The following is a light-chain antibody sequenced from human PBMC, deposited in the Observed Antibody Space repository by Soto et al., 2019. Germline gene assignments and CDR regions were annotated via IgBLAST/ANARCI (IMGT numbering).Light chain of an antibody. V-gene: IGKV3-20*01. Sequence: EIVLTQSPGALSVAPGETLSLSCRASEAINNNFVAWYQQRPGQVPRLLMYGASIRVSGVPERISGRRSGTGFSLTTARVIPEDSAVYFGQHYHLSPLTFEGGTQV. CDR1: EAINNNF. CDR3: QHYHLSPLT. J-gene: IGKJ4*01. CDR2: GAS.